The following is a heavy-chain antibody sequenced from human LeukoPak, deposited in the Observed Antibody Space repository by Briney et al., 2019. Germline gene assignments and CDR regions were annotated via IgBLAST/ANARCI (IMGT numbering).Heavy chain of an antibody. D-gene: IGHD3-22*01. CDR2: IYYSGST. CDR3: ARYYYDSSGYYYGYFDY. J-gene: IGHJ4*02. V-gene: IGHV4-59*01. Sequence: SETLSLTCTVSGGPISSYYWSWIRQPPGKGLEWIGYIYYSGSTNYNPSLKSRVTISVDTSKNQFSLKLSSVTAADTAVYYCARYYYDSSGYYYGYFDYWGQGTLVTVSS. CDR1: GGPISSYY.